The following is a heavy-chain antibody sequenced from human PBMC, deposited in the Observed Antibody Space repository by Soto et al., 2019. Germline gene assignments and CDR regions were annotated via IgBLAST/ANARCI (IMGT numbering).Heavy chain of an antibody. V-gene: IGHV1-69*01. CDR3: ARDRGTESMGYGVYLGMDF. CDR2: SIPRFRAA. D-gene: IGHD4-17*01. CDR1: GVTFSNDA. Sequence: QVQLVQSGADVREPGSSVKVTCKASGVTFSNDAISWVRQAPGQGLEWMGLSIPRFRAANYAQKFQGRVTIKVDESTGTDDMALRGLTSEDTAVYYCARDRGTESMGYGVYLGMDFWGQGTTVIVSS. J-gene: IGHJ6*01.